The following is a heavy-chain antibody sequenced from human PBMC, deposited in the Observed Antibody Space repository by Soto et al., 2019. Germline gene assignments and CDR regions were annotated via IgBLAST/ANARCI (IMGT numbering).Heavy chain of an antibody. J-gene: IGHJ4*02. Sequence: SVKVSCKASGGTFSSYTISWVRQAPGQGLEWMGRIIPTLGIANYAQKFQGRVTITADKSTSTAYMELSSLRSEDTAVYYCARDLHIVVVPAAPGWGQGTLVTVSS. CDR2: IIPTLGIA. CDR3: ARDLHIVVVPAAPG. V-gene: IGHV1-69*04. CDR1: GGTFSSYT. D-gene: IGHD2-2*01.